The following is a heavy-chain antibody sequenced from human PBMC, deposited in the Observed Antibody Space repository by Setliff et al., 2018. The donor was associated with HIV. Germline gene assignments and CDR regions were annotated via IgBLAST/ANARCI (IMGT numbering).Heavy chain of an antibody. Sequence: PSETLSLTCGVSGGSLSGYSWSWIRQSPGKGLEWIGEVNHSGSSNLNPSFERRVTISGVPSKNQFSLRLSSVTAADTAIYYCARFTVVVFGAGEPSWFDPWGQGILVTVSS. CDR3: ARFTVVVFGAGEPSWFDP. V-gene: IGHV4-34*01. J-gene: IGHJ5*02. CDR2: VNHSGSS. CDR1: GGSLSGYS. D-gene: IGHD2-15*01.